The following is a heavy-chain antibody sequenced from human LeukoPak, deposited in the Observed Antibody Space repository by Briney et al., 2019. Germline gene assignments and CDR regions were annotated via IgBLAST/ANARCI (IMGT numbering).Heavy chain of an antibody. J-gene: IGHJ3*02. D-gene: IGHD3-22*01. V-gene: IGHV4-59*01. CDR3: ARTRPIHSITMIVDDAFDI. Sequence: SETLSLTCTVSGGSISSYYWSWIRQPPGKGLEWIGYIYYSGSTNYNPSLKSRVTISVDTSKNQFSLKLSSVTAADTAVYYCARTRPIHSITMIVDDAFDIWGQGTMVTVSS. CDR2: IYYSGST. CDR1: GGSISSYY.